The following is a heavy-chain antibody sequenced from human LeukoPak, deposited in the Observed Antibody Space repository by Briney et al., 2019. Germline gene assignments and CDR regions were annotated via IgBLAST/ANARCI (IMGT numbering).Heavy chain of an antibody. Sequence: HGSSVKVSCKASGGTFSSYTISWVRQAPGQGLEWMGRIIPILGIANYAQKFQGRVTITADKSTSTAYMELSSLRSEATAVYYCARSNYYDNWFDPWGQGTLVTVSS. D-gene: IGHD3-22*01. V-gene: IGHV1-69*02. CDR1: GGTFSSYT. CDR2: IIPILGIA. J-gene: IGHJ5*02. CDR3: ARSNYYDNWFDP.